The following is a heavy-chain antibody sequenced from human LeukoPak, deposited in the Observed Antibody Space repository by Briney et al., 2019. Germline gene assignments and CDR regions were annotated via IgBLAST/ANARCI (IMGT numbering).Heavy chain of an antibody. CDR2: IYSGGST. CDR3: ARGQVAGTIYYYYYYGMDV. V-gene: IGHV3-66*01. D-gene: IGHD6-19*01. CDR1: GFTVSSNY. J-gene: IGHJ6*02. Sequence: GGSLRLSCAASGFTVSSNYMSWVRQAPGKGLEWVSVIYSGGSTYYADSVKGRFTISRDNSKNTLYLQMNSLRAEDTAVYYCARGQVAGTIYYYYYYGMDVWGQGTTVTVSS.